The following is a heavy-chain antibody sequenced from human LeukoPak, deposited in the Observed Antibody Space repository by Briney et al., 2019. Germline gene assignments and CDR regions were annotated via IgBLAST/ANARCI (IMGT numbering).Heavy chain of an antibody. D-gene: IGHD3-3*01. V-gene: IGHV4-59*01. CDR2: IFYSGST. CDR1: DGSISSYF. J-gene: IGHJ3*02. Sequence: SETLSLTCTVSDGSISSYFRSWIRQPPGKGLEWIGYIFYSGSTNYNPSLKSRVTISVDTSQNHFSLKLSSVTAADTAVYYCARSGPYYDFWSGTRGAFDIWGQGTMVTVPS. CDR3: ARSGPYYDFWSGTRGAFDI.